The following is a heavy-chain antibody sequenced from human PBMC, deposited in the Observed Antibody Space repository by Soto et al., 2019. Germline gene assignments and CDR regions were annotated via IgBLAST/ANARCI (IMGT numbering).Heavy chain of an antibody. D-gene: IGHD6-19*01. CDR3: ARRLQWQLRPLDS. CDR2: INTLSTAI. J-gene: IGHJ4*02. CDR1: GFTFNDYY. Sequence: VGSLRLSCEVSGFTFNDYYMTWIRQAPGKGLEWVAYINTLSTAIYYADSVKGRFTISRDNAKNSLYLQMNGLRAEDTATYYCARRLQWQLRPLDSWGRGTLVTVSS. V-gene: IGHV3-11*01.